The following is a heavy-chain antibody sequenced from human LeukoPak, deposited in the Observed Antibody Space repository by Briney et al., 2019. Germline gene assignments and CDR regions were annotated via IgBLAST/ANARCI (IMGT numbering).Heavy chain of an antibody. CDR3: QAAVADY. Sequence: PSETLSLTCAVYGGSFSGYYWSWIRQPPGKGLEWIGEINHSGSSNYNPSLKSRVTISVDTSKNQFSLKLSSVTAADTAVYYCQAAVADYWGQGTLVTVSS. D-gene: IGHD6-19*01. V-gene: IGHV4-34*01. J-gene: IGHJ4*02. CDR2: INHSGSS. CDR1: GGSFSGYY.